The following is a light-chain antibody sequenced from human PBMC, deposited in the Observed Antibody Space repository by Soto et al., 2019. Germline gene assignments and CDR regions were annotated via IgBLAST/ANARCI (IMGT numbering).Light chain of an antibody. CDR3: QVWDSSSDHVV. V-gene: IGLV1-40*01. CDR2: ANN. J-gene: IGLJ2*01. Sequence: QSVLTQPPSVSGAPGQRVTISCTGSSSNIGAGYDVHWYQQRPGTAPKLLIFANNNRPSGVPDRFSGSRSGNTATLTISRVEAGDEADYYCQVWDSSSDHVVFGGGTK. CDR1: SSNIGAGYD.